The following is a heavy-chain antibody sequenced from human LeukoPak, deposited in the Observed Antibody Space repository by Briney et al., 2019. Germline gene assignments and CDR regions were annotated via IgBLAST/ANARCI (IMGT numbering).Heavy chain of an antibody. CDR3: ARHRYYDSNGSLSWLDP. CDR2: IYYSGST. Sequence: SETLSLTCSVSGGSMSSYYWSWIRQPPGKGLEWIGYIYYSGSTNYNPSLRSRVTISLDTSKNQFSLNLSSVTAADTAVYYCARHRYYDSNGSLSWLDPWGQGTQVTVSS. CDR1: GGSMSSYY. D-gene: IGHD3-22*01. V-gene: IGHV4-59*08. J-gene: IGHJ5*02.